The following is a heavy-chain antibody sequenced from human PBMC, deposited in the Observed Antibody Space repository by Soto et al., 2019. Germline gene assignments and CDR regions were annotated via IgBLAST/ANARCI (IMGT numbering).Heavy chain of an antibody. CDR2: IYYSGST. Sequence: SETLSLTCTVSGGSISSGGCYWSWIRQPPGKGLEWIGYIYYSGSTYYNPSLKSRVTISVDTSKNQFSLKLSSVTAADTAVYYCARGQPKYYYDSSGYYSSTYYYFDYWGQGTPVTVSS. D-gene: IGHD3-22*01. V-gene: IGHV4-30-4*01. CDR3: ARGQPKYYYDSSGYYSSTYYYFDY. J-gene: IGHJ4*02. CDR1: GGSISSGGCY.